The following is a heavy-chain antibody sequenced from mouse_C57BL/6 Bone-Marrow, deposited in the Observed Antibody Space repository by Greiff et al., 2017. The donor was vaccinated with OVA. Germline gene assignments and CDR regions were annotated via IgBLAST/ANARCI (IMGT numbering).Heavy chain of an antibody. CDR2: IYPGDGDT. CDR1: GYTFSPYW. Sequence: VMLVESGAELVKPGASVKISCKASGYTFSPYWMNWVKQRPGQGLEWIGQIYPGDGDTNYNGKFKGKATLTADKSSSTAYMQLSSLTSADSAVYFCARGAYWGQGTLVTVSS. V-gene: IGHV1-80*01. CDR3: ARGAY. J-gene: IGHJ3*01.